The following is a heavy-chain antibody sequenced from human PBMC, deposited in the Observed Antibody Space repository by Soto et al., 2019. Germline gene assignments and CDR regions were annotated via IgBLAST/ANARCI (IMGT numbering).Heavy chain of an antibody. V-gene: IGHV3-21*01. CDR2: ISSSSSYI. CDR1: GFTFSSYS. Sequence: PGGSLRLSWAASGFTFSSYSMNWVRQAPGKGLEWVSSISSSSSYIYYADSVKGRFTISRDNAKNSLYLQMNSLRAEDTAVYYCARDRESSSWYDYWGQGTLVTVSS. J-gene: IGHJ4*02. D-gene: IGHD6-13*01. CDR3: ARDRESSSWYDY.